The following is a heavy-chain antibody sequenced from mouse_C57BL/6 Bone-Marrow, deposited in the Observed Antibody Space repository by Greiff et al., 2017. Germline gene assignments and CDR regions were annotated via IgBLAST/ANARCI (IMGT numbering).Heavy chain of an antibody. CDR1: GYTFTDHP. J-gene: IGHJ1*03. D-gene: IGHD1-1*01. CDR2: IYPRDGST. Sequence: VQLQQSDAELVKPGASVKISCKVSGYTFTDHPINWMKQRPEQGLEWIGYIYPRDGSTKYNEKFKGKATLTADKSFSTAYMQLNSLTSEASAVYFCAGSRGCYYSGSGWYFDVWGTGTTVTVSS. V-gene: IGHV1-78*01. CDR3: AGSRGCYYSGSGWYFDV.